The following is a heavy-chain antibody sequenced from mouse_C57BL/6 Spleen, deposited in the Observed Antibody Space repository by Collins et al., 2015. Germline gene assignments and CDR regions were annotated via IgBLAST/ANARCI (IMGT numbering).Heavy chain of an antibody. V-gene: IGHV1-69*01. Sequence: QVQLQQPEAELVMPGASVKLSCKASGYTFTSYWMHWVKQRPGQGLEWIGEIDPSDSYTNYNQKFKGKSTLTVDKSSSTAYMQLSSLTSEDSAVYYCARGRTFDYWGQGTTLTVSS. CDR3: ARGRTFDY. CDR2: IDPSDSYT. CDR1: GYTFTSYW. J-gene: IGHJ2*01.